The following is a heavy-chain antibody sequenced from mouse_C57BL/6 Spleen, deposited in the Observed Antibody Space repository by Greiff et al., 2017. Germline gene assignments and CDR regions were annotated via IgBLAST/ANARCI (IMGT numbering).Heavy chain of an antibody. V-gene: IGHV1-69*01. CDR2: LDPSDSYT. CDR1: GYTFTSYW. J-gene: IGHJ2*01. CDR3: ARGGHRGGCDY. Sequence: QVQLQQPGAELVMPGASVKLSCKASGYTFTSYWMHWVKQRPGQGLEWIGELDPSDSYTNYNKKFKGKSTLTVDKSSSTAYMQLSSLPSEDSAVYYCARGGHRGGCDYWGQGTTLTVSS. D-gene: IGHD3-3*01.